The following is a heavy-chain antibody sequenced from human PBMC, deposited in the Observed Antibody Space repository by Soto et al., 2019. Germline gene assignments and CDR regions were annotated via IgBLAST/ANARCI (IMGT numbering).Heavy chain of an antibody. CDR3: ARGGDGYNFGAVY. CDR2: MNPNTGST. V-gene: IGHV1-8*01. J-gene: IGHJ4*02. D-gene: IGHD2-21*01. CDR1: GYTFTTYD. Sequence: QVQLVQSGAEVKKPGASVKVSCKASGYTFTTYDLNWVRQATGQGLEWMGWMNPNTGSTGYAQKFQGRVTMTRNTSINTAYMELSSLRPEDTAVYYCARGGDGYNFGAVYWGQGTPVTVSS.